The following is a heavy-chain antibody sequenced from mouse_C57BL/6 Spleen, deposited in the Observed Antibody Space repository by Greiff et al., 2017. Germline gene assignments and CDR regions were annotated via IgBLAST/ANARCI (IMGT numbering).Heavy chain of an antibody. D-gene: IGHD1-1*01. CDR2: IDPSDSYT. V-gene: IGHV1-69*01. CDR3: ARGATVVGRYFDV. J-gene: IGHJ1*03. Sequence: VQLQQPGAELVMPGASVKLSCKASGYTFTSYWMHWVKQRPGQGLEWIGEIDPSDSYTNYNQKFKGKSTLTVDKSSSTAYMQLSSLTSEDSAVYYCARGATVVGRYFDVWGTGTTVTVSS. CDR1: GYTFTSYW.